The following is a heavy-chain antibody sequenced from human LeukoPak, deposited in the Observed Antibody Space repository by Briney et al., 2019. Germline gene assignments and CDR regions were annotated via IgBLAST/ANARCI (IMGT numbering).Heavy chain of an antibody. D-gene: IGHD6-13*01. CDR1: GFTFSSSS. CDR2: ISTGSGTK. J-gene: IGHJ4*02. Sequence: GPSLRLSCAASGFTFSSSSMNCVRQAPGKGLEWVSYISTGSGTKYYADSVKGRFTISRDNAKNSVYLQMNSLRDEDTAVYYCARDSSWAFDYWGQGTLVTVSS. CDR3: ARDSSWAFDY. V-gene: IGHV3-48*02.